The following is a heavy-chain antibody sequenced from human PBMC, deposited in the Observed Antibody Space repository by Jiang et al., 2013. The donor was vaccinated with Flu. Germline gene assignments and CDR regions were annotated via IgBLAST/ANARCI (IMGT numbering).Heavy chain of an antibody. Sequence: SGAEVKKPGSSVKVSCKASGDTFSNSVIAWVRQAPGQGLEWMGGVIPIYGTANYAEKLQGRVTITADASTNTGYMELRSLRSEDTAVYYCARGNNYGMGYYYYAMDIWGNGTTATVSS. V-gene: IGHV1-69*01. D-gene: IGHD5-18*01. CDR1: GDTFSNSV. CDR2: VIPIYGTA. CDR3: ARGNNYGMGYYYYAMDI. J-gene: IGHJ6*04.